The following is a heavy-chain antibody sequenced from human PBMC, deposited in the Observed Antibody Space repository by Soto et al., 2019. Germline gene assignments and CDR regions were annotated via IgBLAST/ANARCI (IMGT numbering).Heavy chain of an antibody. J-gene: IGHJ4*02. CDR3: ARGPSGDKVDY. CDR1: GDSISNGYYT. D-gene: IGHD3-10*01. Sequence: QVQLQESGPGLVEPSQTLSLTCTVSGDSISNGYYTWSWIRQPPGKDLEWIGHIYNSVNTYSNPSLKSRVTISADTSKNPFSLTLSSVTAADTAVYYCARGPSGDKVDYWGQGTLVTVSS. V-gene: IGHV4-30-4*01. CDR2: IYNSVNT.